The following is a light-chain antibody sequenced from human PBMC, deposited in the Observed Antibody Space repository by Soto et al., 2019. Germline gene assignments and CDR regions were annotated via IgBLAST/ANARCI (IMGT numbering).Light chain of an antibody. CDR2: DAS. CDR3: QQYNSYPYT. J-gene: IGKJ2*01. V-gene: IGKV1-5*01. Sequence: DIQMTQSPSSLSASVGDRVTITCQASQNINNYLNWYQQKPGKAPKLLIYDASSLERGVPSRFSGSGSGTEFTLTISSLQTDDFATYYCQQYNSYPYTFGQGTKVDIK. CDR1: QNINNY.